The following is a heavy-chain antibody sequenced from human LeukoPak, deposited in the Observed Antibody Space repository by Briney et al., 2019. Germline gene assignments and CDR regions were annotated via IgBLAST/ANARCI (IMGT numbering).Heavy chain of an antibody. J-gene: IGHJ4*02. V-gene: IGHV3-23*01. D-gene: IGHD3-10*01. CDR2: ISGSGGST. Sequence: PGGSLRLSCAASGFTFSSYGMSWVRQAPGKGLEWVSAISGSGGSTYYADSVKGRFTISRDNSKNTLYLQMNSLRAEDTAVYYCAKGIRGSGEYYFDYWGQGTLVTVSS. CDR1: GFTFSSYG. CDR3: AKGIRGSGEYYFDY.